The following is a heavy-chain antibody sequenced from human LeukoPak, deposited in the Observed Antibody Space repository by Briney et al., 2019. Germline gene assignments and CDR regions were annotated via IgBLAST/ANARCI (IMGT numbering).Heavy chain of an antibody. Sequence: GESLKISCKGSGYSFTSYWVGWVRQMPGKGLEWMGIIYPGDSDTRYSPSFQGQVTMSADKSISTAYLQWSSLNASDTAMYYCARSMVRGAPYYFDYWGQGTLVTVSS. J-gene: IGHJ4*02. D-gene: IGHD3-10*01. CDR2: IYPGDSDT. V-gene: IGHV5-51*01. CDR1: GYSFTSYW. CDR3: ARSMVRGAPYYFDY.